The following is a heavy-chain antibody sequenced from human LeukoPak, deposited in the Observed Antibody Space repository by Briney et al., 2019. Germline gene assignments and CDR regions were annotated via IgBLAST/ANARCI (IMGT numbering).Heavy chain of an antibody. V-gene: IGHV4-59*01. CDR2: IYYSGST. D-gene: IGHD3-9*01. J-gene: IGHJ6*02. Sequence: SETLSLTCTVSGGSISSYYWSWIGQPPGKGLEWIGYIYYSGSTNYNPSLKSRVTISVDTSKNQFSLKLSSVTAADTAVYYCARGRGYYDILTGYSQTYYYYGMDVWGQGTTVTVSS. CDR3: ARGRGYYDILTGYSQTYYYYGMDV. CDR1: GGSISSYY.